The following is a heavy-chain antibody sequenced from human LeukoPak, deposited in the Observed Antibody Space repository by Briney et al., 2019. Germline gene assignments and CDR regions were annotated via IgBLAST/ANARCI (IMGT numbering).Heavy chain of an antibody. CDR1: GGSISSYY. CDR3: ARRYSYGQGYYFDY. CDR2: ISYSRST. V-gene: IGHV4-59*01. D-gene: IGHD5-18*01. Sequence: SETLSLTCTVSGGSISSYYWSWIRQPPGKGLEWIGYISYSRSTNYNPSLKSRVTISVDTSKNQFSLNLSSLTAADTAVYYCARRYSYGQGYYFDYWGQGTLATVSS. J-gene: IGHJ4*02.